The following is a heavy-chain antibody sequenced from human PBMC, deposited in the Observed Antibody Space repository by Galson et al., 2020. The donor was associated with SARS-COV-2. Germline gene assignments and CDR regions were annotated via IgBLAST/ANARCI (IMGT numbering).Heavy chain of an antibody. CDR3: ARGTDSPLRIAAAGTLDY. CDR2: IYSGGST. D-gene: IGHD6-13*01. Sequence: GGSLRLSCAASGFTVSSNYMSWVRQAPGKGLEWVSVIYSGGSTYYADSVKGRFTISRDNSKNTLYLQMNSLRAEDTAVYYCARGTDSPLRIAAAGTLDYWGQGTLVTVSS. CDR1: GFTVSSNY. V-gene: IGHV3-53*01. J-gene: IGHJ4*02.